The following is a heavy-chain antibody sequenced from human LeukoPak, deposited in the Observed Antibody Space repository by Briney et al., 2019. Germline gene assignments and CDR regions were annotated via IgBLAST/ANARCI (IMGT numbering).Heavy chain of an antibody. V-gene: IGHV1-24*01. Sequence: PWASVKVSCKVSGYTLTELSVHWVRQAPGKGLEWMGGFDPEDGETIYAQKFQGRVTMTEDTSTDTAYMELSSLRSEDTAVYYCATVVYCSGGSCYRYGMDVWGQGTTVTVSS. J-gene: IGHJ6*02. CDR1: GYTLTELS. CDR2: FDPEDGET. D-gene: IGHD2-15*01. CDR3: ATVVYCSGGSCYRYGMDV.